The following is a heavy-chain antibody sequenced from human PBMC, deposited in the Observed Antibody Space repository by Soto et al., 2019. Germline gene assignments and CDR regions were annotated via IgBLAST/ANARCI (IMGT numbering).Heavy chain of an antibody. CDR1: GTSIRGYY. V-gene: IGHV4-59*01. D-gene: IGHD3-10*01. CDR2: IYYTGTT. J-gene: IGHJ4*02. Sequence: LSETLSLTCSVSGTSIRGYYWTWVRQPPGKGLEWIGYIYYTGTTKYNPSLKSRVTISVDTSKNQFSLRLNSVTAADTAVYYCTREVSSFGSNHFDSWGQGALVTVSS. CDR3: TREVSSFGSNHFDS.